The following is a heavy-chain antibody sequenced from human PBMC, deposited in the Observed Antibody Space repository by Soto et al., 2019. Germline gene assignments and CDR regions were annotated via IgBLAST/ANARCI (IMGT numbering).Heavy chain of an antibody. CDR2: IRSKAYGGTT. Sequence: GGSLRLSCTASGFTFGDYALTWFRQAPGKGLEWGGFIRSKAYGGTTEYAATVKGRFTISRDDSKSIAYLQMNSLKTEDTAAYYCTFAIGVVVAATEGWFDPWGQGTLVTVSS. CDR3: TFAIGVVVAATEGWFDP. CDR1: GFTFGDYA. J-gene: IGHJ5*02. V-gene: IGHV3-49*03. D-gene: IGHD2-15*01.